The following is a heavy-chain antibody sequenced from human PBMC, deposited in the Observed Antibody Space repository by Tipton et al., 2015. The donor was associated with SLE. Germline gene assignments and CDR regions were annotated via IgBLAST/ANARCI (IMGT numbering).Heavy chain of an antibody. CDR1: GYTFTGYY. V-gene: IGHV1-2*06. D-gene: IGHD3-3*01. J-gene: IGHJ6*02. CDR3: ARDRSRITISQGTHYGMDV. Sequence: QLVQSGAEVKKPGASVKVSCKASGYTFTGYYMHWVRQAPGQGLEWMGRINPNSGGTNYAQKFQGRVTMTRDTSISTAYMELSRLRSDDTAVYYCARDRSRITISQGTHYGMDVWGQGTTVTVSS. CDR2: INPNSGGT.